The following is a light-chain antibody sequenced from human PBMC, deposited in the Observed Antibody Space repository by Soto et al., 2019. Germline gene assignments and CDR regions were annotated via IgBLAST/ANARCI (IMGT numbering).Light chain of an antibody. Sequence: EIVLTQSPSTLSLSLGERATLXXRASQSVSSSYVAWYQQRPGQAPRVXIVGASSRAAGIPDRFSGSGSGTDFTLTISRLEPEDFAVYYCQQYGSSLGTFGQGTKVDIK. CDR2: GAS. CDR1: QSVSSSY. V-gene: IGKV3-20*01. J-gene: IGKJ1*01. CDR3: QQYGSSLGT.